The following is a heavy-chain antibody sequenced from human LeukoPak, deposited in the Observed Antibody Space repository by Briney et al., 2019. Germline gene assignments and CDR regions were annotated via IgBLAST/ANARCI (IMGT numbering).Heavy chain of an antibody. D-gene: IGHD2-21*02. CDR2: IIPIFGTA. Sequence: SVKVSCTASGGTFSSYAISWVRQAPGQGLEWMGGIIPIFGTANYAQKFQGRVTITADESTSTAYMELSSLRSEDTAVYYCALRSYCGGDCYSNGYYYYGMDVWGQGTTVTVSS. CDR1: GGTFSSYA. V-gene: IGHV1-69*13. CDR3: ALRSYCGGDCYSNGYYYYGMDV. J-gene: IGHJ6*02.